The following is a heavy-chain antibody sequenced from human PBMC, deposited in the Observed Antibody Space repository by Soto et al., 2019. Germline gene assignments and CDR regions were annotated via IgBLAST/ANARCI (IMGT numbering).Heavy chain of an antibody. Sequence: GGSLRLSCAASGFTFSSYAMSWVRQAPGKGLEWVSSISGGGGTTYYADSVKGRFTISRDNSKNTLQLQMNSLSAEDTAVYYCAKDRTSSGTTVRFDPWGQGTLVTVS. D-gene: IGHD1-1*01. CDR1: GFTFSSYA. CDR2: ISGGGGTT. J-gene: IGHJ5*02. CDR3: AKDRTSSGTTVRFDP. V-gene: IGHV3-23*01.